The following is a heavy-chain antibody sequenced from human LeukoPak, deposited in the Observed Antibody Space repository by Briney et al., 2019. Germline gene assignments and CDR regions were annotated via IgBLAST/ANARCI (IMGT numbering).Heavy chain of an antibody. V-gene: IGHV3-7*01. CDR1: GFTFSNAW. CDR2: IKQDGSEK. D-gene: IGHD3-3*01. Sequence: GGSLRLSCAASGFTFSNAWMSWVRQAPGKGLEWVANIKQDGSEKYYVDSVKGRFTISRDNAKNSLYLQMNSLRAEDTAVYYCARVGKTTILPHYWGQGTLVTVSS. CDR3: ARVGKTTILPHY. J-gene: IGHJ4*02.